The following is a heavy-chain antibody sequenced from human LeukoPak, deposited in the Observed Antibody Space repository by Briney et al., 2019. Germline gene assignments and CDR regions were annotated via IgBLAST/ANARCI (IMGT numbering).Heavy chain of an antibody. CDR2: INPNSGGT. Sequence: VASVKVSCKASGYTFTGYYMHWVRQAPGQGLEWMGWINPNSGGTNYAQKFQGRVTMTRDTSISTAYMELSRLRSDDTAVYYCARDPIAAAGTDYYYMDVWGKGTTVTVSS. V-gene: IGHV1-2*02. CDR3: ARDPIAAAGTDYYYMDV. D-gene: IGHD6-13*01. J-gene: IGHJ6*03. CDR1: GYTFTGYY.